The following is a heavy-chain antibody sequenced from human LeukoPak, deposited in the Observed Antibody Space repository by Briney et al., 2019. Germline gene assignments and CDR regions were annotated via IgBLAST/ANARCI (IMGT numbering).Heavy chain of an antibody. J-gene: IGHJ4*02. CDR1: GFTFSSYA. CDR2: ISYDGSNK. Sequence: GRSLRLSCAASGFTFSSYAMHWVRQAPGKGLEWVAVISYDGSNKYYADSVKGRFTISRDNSKSTLYLQMNSLRAEDTAVYYCARDTRYYFDYWGQGTLVTVSS. CDR3: ARDTRYYFDY. D-gene: IGHD1-1*01. V-gene: IGHV3-30-3*01.